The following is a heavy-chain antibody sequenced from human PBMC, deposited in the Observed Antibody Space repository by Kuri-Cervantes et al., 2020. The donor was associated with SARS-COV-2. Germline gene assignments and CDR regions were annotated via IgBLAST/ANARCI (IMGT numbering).Heavy chain of an antibody. Sequence: SVKVSCKAPETTFPNYDINWVRQAPGQGLEWMGGIIPIFGTANYAQKFQGRVTITADESTSTAYMELSSLRSEDTAVYYCARGGWRTYYYYYMDVWGKGTTVTVSS. V-gene: IGHV1-69*13. D-gene: IGHD6-19*01. CDR2: IIPIFGTA. CDR1: ETTFPNYD. J-gene: IGHJ6*03. CDR3: ARGGWRTYYYYYMDV.